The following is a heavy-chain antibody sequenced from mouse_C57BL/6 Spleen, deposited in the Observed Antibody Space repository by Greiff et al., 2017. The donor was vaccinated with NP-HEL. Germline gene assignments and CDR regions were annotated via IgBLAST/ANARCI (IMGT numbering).Heavy chain of an antibody. J-gene: IGHJ4*01. V-gene: IGHV1-81*01. Sequence: QVQLQQSGAELARPGASVKLSCKASGYTFTSYGISWVKQRTGQGLEWIGEIYPRSGNNYYNEKFKGKATLTADKSSSTAYMELRSLTSEDSAVYFCARVYYGNYDYAMDYWGQGTSVTVSS. CDR1: GYTFTSYG. CDR3: ARVYYGNYDYAMDY. CDR2: IYPRSGNN. D-gene: IGHD2-1*01.